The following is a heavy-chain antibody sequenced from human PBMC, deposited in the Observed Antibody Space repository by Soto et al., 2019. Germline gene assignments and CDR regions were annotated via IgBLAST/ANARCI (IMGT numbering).Heavy chain of an antibody. CDR3: ARGPGHGGSYYEH. J-gene: IGHJ4*02. D-gene: IGHD1-26*01. Sequence: EVQLVESGGGLVQPGGSLRLSCVASGFTLSSYWMYWVRQAPGKGPVWVSRSSTDGTGTEYADSVKGRFTISRDNAKNTLYLQMNSLRDEDMGVYYCARGPGHGGSYYEHWGQGTLVTVSS. CDR1: GFTLSSYW. CDR2: SSTDGTGT. V-gene: IGHV3-74*03.